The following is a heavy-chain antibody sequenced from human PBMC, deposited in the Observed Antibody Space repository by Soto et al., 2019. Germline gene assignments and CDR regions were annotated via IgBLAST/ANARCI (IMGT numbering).Heavy chain of an antibody. CDR1: GFTFSNAW. Sequence: GGSLRLSCAASGFTFSNAWMNWVRQAPGKGLEWVGRIKSKTDGGTTDYAAPVKGRFTISRDDSKNTLYLQMNSLKTEDTAVYYCTTYIYCSSTSCPKTEWGIYYGMDVWGQGTTVTVSS. CDR3: TTYIYCSSTSCPKTEWGIYYGMDV. D-gene: IGHD2-2*01. J-gene: IGHJ6*02. CDR2: IKSKTDGGTT. V-gene: IGHV3-15*07.